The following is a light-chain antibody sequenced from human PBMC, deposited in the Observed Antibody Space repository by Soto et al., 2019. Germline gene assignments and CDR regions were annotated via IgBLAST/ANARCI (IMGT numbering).Light chain of an antibody. V-gene: IGKV3-20*01. CDR2: GAS. CDR1: QSVSSRY. J-gene: IGKJ5*01. CDR3: PQYGSSPRT. Sequence: EIVFTQSPGTLALSPGDRATLSCRASQSVSSRYLAWYQQKRGQAPRXLIYGASSRDTGIPDMFRGSGSGADCTRAISRLEHEDVEVYSCPQYGSSPRTFGQGTRLEIK.